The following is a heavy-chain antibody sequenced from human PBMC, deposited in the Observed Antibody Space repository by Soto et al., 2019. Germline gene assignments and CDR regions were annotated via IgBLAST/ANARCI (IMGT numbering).Heavy chain of an antibody. CDR1: GASLSDNY. CDR3: ARGRGEFDA. Sequence: SETLSLTCAVYGASLSDNYCNWLRQPPGKGLEWIGEINHSGNTNYNPSLRSRVTISIDTSKNQLSLNLRSVSAADTAVYYCARGRGEFDAWGKGTPVTVSS. CDR2: INHSGNT. V-gene: IGHV4-34*01. D-gene: IGHD2-21*01. J-gene: IGHJ5*02.